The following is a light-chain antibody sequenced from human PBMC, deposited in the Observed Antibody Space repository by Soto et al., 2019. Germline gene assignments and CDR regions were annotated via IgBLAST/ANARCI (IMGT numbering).Light chain of an antibody. CDR2: DDS. V-gene: IGLV3-21*02. CDR1: NIESKS. J-gene: IGLJ1*01. CDR3: QVWDSDNNPFYV. Sequence: VSVAPGQTPRISCGGNNIESKSVNWYQQKPGQAPVLVVYDDSDRPSGIPERFSGSNSGNTATLIISTAEAGDEADYYCQVWDSDNNPFYVFGAGTKVTVL.